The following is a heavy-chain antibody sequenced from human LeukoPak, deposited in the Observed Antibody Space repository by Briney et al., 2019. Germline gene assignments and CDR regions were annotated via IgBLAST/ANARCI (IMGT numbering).Heavy chain of an antibody. J-gene: IGHJ1*01. Sequence: SETLSLTCAVYGGSFSGYYWSWIRQPPEKGLEWIGEINHSGSTNYNPSLKSRVTISVDTSKNQFSLKLSSVTAADTAVYYCARWKYSSSSYFQHWGQGTLVTVSS. CDR2: INHSGST. CDR1: GGSFSGYY. D-gene: IGHD6-13*01. V-gene: IGHV4-34*01. CDR3: ARWKYSSSSYFQH.